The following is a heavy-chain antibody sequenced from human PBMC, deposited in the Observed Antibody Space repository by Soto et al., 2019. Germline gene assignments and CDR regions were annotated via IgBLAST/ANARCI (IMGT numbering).Heavy chain of an antibody. CDR3: VRGGGGGLFEP. CDR2: ISPGSRYP. J-gene: IGHJ5*02. V-gene: IGHV3-11*06. Sequence: GSLRLSCAGSGFTFGDSYMSCIRQAPGKGLEWLSYISPGSRYPAYADSVKGRFTISRDNAKRSLYLQMMSLTAEDTAIYYCVRGGGGGLFEPWGQGTMVTVS. CDR1: GFTFGDSY. D-gene: IGHD2-15*01.